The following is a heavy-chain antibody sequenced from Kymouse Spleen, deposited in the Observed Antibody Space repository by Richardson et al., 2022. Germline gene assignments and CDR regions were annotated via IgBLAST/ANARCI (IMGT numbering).Heavy chain of an antibody. V-gene: IGHV4-39*01. Sequence: QLQLQESGPGLVKPSETLSLTCTVSGGSISSSSYYWGWIRQPPGKGLEWIGSIYYSGSTYYNPSLKSRVTISVDTSKNQFSLKLSSVTAADTAVYYCARHRAYYDILTGYFDYWGQGTLVTVSS. D-gene: IGHD3-9*01. CDR2: IYYSGST. CDR3: ARHRAYYDILTGYFDY. CDR1: GGSISSSSYY. J-gene: IGHJ4*02.